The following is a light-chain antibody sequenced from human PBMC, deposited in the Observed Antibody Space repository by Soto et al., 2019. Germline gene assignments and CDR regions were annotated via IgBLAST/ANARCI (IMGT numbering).Light chain of an antibody. J-gene: IGLJ2*01. Sequence: QSVLTQPPSVSGAPGQRVTNSCTGSSSSVGAGYDVHWYQHLPGTAPKLLIFSNTNRPSGVPDRFSGSKSGTSVSLAIAGLQAEDEGDYYCQSYDNILSAVVFGGGTKLTVL. CDR3: QSYDNILSAVV. CDR1: SSSVGAGYD. V-gene: IGLV1-40*01. CDR2: SNT.